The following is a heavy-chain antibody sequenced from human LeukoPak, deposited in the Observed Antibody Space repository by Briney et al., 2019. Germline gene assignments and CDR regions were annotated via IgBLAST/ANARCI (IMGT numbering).Heavy chain of an antibody. Sequence: GASVKVSCKASGGTFSSYTISWVRQAPGQGLEWMGRIIPILGIANYAQKFQVRVTITADKSTSTAYMELSSLRSEDTAVYYCARDWYDFWSGQKEYGMDVWGQGTTVTVSS. J-gene: IGHJ6*02. D-gene: IGHD3-3*01. V-gene: IGHV1-69*04. CDR2: IIPILGIA. CDR3: ARDWYDFWSGQKEYGMDV. CDR1: GGTFSSYT.